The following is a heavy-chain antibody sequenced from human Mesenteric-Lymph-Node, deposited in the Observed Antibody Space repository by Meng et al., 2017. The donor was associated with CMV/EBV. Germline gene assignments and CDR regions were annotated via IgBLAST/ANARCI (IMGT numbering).Heavy chain of an antibody. CDR1: GFTFSYYY. V-gene: IGHV3-7*01. J-gene: IGHJ6*02. Sequence: GGSLRLSCAAFGFTFSYYYMSGVRQAPGKGLEWVANMKQDGSERNYVGSVKGRFSISRDNAMNSLYLQMNSLRVEDTAVYYCTKSMEVWGQGTTVTVSS. CDR2: MKQDGSER. CDR3: TKSMEV.